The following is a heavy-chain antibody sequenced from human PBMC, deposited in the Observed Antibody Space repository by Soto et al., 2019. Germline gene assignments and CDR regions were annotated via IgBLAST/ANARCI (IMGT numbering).Heavy chain of an antibody. J-gene: IGHJ4*02. V-gene: IGHV1-2*04. CDR2: INPNSGGT. Sequence: QVQLVQSGAEVKKHGASVKASSKASVYTFTYYYMHWVRQAQGQGLECMGWINPNSGGTNYAQKLEGWVTMTRDTTISTADMELSRLCCYARALYYGARAHCGCDWYSGVVYWGQGILVTVSS. CDR1: VYTFTYYY. CDR3: ARAHCGCDWYSGVVY. D-gene: IGHD2-21*02.